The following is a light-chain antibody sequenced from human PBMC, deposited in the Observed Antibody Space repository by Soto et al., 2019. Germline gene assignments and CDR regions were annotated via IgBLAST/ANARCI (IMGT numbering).Light chain of an antibody. Sequence: SVLTQPPSLSGAPGQRVTISCTGSSSNIGAGYDVHWYLQLPGTAPKLIIYGNTNRPSGVPDRFSGSKSGSSASLAITGLQAEDEADYYCQSHDSSLHASVFGTGTKVTVL. CDR1: SSNIGAGYD. CDR2: GNT. V-gene: IGLV1-40*01. CDR3: QSHDSSLHASV. J-gene: IGLJ1*01.